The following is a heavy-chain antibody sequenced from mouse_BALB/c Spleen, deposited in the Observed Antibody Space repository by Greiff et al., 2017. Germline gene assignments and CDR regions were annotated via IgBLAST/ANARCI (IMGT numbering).Heavy chain of an antibody. J-gene: IGHJ4*01. CDR2: IDPENGDT. CDR3: TRLVENAMDY. D-gene: IGHD2-10*02. V-gene: IGHV14-4*02. Sequence: VQLQQSGAELVRSGASVKLSCTASGFNIKDYYMHWVKQRPEQGLEWIGWIDPENGDTEYAPKFQGKATMTADTSSNTAYLQLSSLTSEDTAVYYCTRLVENAMDYWGQGTSVTVSS. CDR1: GFNIKDYY.